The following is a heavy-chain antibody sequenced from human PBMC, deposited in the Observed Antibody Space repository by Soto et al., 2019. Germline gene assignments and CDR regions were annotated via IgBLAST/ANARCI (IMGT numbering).Heavy chain of an antibody. V-gene: IGHV5-51*01. Sequence: PGESLKISCKGSGYSFTSYWIGWVRQMPGKGLEWMGIIYPGDSDTRYSPSFQGQVTISADKSISTAYLQWSSLKASDTAMYYCARLAGETTVTPNYYGMDVWGQGTTVTSP. CDR1: GYSFTSYW. J-gene: IGHJ6*02. CDR2: IYPGDSDT. D-gene: IGHD4-4*01. CDR3: ARLAGETTVTPNYYGMDV.